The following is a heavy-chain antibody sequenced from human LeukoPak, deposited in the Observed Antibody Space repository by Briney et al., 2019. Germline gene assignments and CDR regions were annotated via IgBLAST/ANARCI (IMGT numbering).Heavy chain of an antibody. Sequence: ASVTVSCKASGYTFTGYYMHWVRQAPGQGLEWMGRINPNSGGTNYAQKFQGRVTMTRNTSISTAYMELSSLRSEDTAVYYCARALKDYDFWSGYYPTLFDYWGQGTLVTVSS. CDR3: ARALKDYDFWSGYYPTLFDY. CDR2: INPNSGGT. D-gene: IGHD3-3*01. CDR1: GYTFTGYY. V-gene: IGHV1-2*06. J-gene: IGHJ4*02.